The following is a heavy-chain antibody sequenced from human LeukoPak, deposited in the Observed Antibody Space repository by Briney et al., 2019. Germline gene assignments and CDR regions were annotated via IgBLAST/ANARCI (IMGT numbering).Heavy chain of an antibody. CDR2: IYYSGST. V-gene: IGHV4-59*01. Sequence: SETLSLTCTVSGGSISSYYWGWIRQPPGKGLEGIGYIYYSGSTNSNPSLKSRVTISVDTSTNQFSLKLSSVTAADTAVYYCARVAFPKNWFDPWGQGTLVTVSS. J-gene: IGHJ5*02. CDR1: GGSISSYY. CDR3: ARVAFPKNWFDP. D-gene: IGHD2-21*01.